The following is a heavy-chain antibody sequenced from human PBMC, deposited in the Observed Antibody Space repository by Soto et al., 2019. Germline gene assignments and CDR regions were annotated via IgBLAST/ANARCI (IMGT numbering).Heavy chain of an antibody. CDR1: GFSLSTSGVG. CDR3: AHRLRAATGLDFDY. V-gene: IGHV2-5*02. Sequence: QITLKESGPTLVKPTQTLTLTCTFSGFSLSTSGVGVGWIRQPPGKALEWLALIYWDDDKRYSPSLKSRLTITEDTSKNQVVLTMTNMDPVDTATYYCAHRLRAATGLDFDYWGQGTLVTVSS. D-gene: IGHD6-13*01. J-gene: IGHJ4*02. CDR2: IYWDDDK.